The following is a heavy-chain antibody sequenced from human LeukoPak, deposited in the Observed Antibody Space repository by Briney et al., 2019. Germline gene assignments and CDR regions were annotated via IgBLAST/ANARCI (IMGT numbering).Heavy chain of an antibody. CDR1: GGSISSYY. CDR3: ARGATGSGYLEYYFDY. J-gene: IGHJ4*02. CDR2: IYYSGST. D-gene: IGHD5-12*01. Sequence: SSVTLSLTCTVSGGSISSYYWSWIRQPPGKGLEWIGYIYYSGSTNYYPSLKSRVTISVDTSKNQFSLKLSSVTAADTAVYYCARGATGSGYLEYYFDYWGQGTLVTVSS. V-gene: IGHV4-59*01.